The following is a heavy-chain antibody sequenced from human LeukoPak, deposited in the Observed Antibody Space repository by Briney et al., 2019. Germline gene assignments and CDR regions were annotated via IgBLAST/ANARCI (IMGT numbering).Heavy chain of an antibody. D-gene: IGHD3-22*01. Sequence: GGSLRLSCTASGFTFRSYSINGVRQAPGKGLEWVSYISGSSTTIYYADSVKGRFTISRDNARNSVYLQMNSLRDEDTAVYYCARGITTTLVVTGRYFDYWGRGTRVTVSS. J-gene: IGHJ4*02. CDR2: ISGSSTTI. CDR3: ARGITTTLVVTGRYFDY. CDR1: GFTFRSYS. V-gene: IGHV3-48*02.